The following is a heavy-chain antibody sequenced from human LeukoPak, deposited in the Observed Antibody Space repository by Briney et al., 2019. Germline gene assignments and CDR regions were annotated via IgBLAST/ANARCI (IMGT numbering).Heavy chain of an antibody. CDR1: GFTFSSYA. CDR3: ARGSGWYENDF. D-gene: IGHD6-19*01. Sequence: GGSLRLSCAASGFTFSSYAMSWVRQAPGKGLEWVSSISSSSSYIYYADSVKGRFTISRDNAKRSLYLQMNSLRAEDTAVYYCARGSGWYENDFWGQGTLVTVSS. J-gene: IGHJ4*02. V-gene: IGHV3-21*04. CDR2: ISSSSSYI.